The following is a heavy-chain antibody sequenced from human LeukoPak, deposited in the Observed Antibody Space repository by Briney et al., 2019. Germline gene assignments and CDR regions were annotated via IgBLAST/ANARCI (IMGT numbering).Heavy chain of an antibody. CDR2: ISYDGSKK. Sequence: GGSLRLSCAASGFIFSTSAMHWVRQAPGKGLEWVAVISYDGSKKYYAESVKGPFTISRDNSKNTLYLQVNSLRAEDTAVYYCAKDWAGNGGFYYCGQGTLVTVSS. J-gene: IGHJ4*02. D-gene: IGHD4-23*01. CDR1: GFIFSTSA. V-gene: IGHV3-30*18. CDR3: AKDWAGNGGFYY.